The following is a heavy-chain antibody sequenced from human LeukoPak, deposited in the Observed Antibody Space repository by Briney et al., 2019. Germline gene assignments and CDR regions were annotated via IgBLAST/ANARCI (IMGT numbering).Heavy chain of an antibody. CDR1: GGTFSSYA. J-gene: IGHJ4*02. V-gene: IGHV1-69*13. D-gene: IGHD3-22*01. Sequence: SVKVSCKASGGTFSSYAISWVRQAPGQGLEWMGGIIPIFGTANYAQKFQGRVTITADESTSTAYMELSSLRSDDTAVYYCGRENYYDGSGSPSASAPIVHWGQGTLVTVSS. CDR2: IIPIFGTA. CDR3: GRENYYDGSGSPSASAPIVH.